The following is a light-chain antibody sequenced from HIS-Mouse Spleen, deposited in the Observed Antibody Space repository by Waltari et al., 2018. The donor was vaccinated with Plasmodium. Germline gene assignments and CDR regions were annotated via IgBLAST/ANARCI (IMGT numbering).Light chain of an antibody. CDR3: LQDYNYPYT. Sequence: AIQMTQSQSSLSASVGDRVTITCRGSKGIRNDLGWYQQNTGKAPKLLISAASSLQSVVPSRFSGSGSGTDFTLTISSLQPEDFATYYCLQDYNYPYTFGQGTKLEIK. CDR1: KGIRND. J-gene: IGKJ2*01. CDR2: AAS. V-gene: IGKV1-6*01.